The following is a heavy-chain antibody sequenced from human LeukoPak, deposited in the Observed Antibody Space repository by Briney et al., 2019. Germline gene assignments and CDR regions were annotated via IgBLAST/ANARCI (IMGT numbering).Heavy chain of an antibody. CDR2: INPFSDNR. CDR3: ARGGVGLRGWELLHSNDY. V-gene: IGHV1-18*01. D-gene: IGHD1-26*01. CDR1: GYTFTSYD. Sequence: ASVKVSCKASGYTFTSYDINWVRQAPGQGLEWMGWINPFSDNRNYAQNLQGRVTMTTDTSTSTAYMQLRSLRSDDTALYYCARGGVGLRGWELLHSNDYWGQGTLVTVSS. J-gene: IGHJ4*02.